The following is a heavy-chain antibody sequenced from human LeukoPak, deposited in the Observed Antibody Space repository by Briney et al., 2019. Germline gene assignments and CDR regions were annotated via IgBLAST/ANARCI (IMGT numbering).Heavy chain of an antibody. J-gene: IGHJ4*02. D-gene: IGHD2-15*01. CDR2: ISPFNGNT. CDR3: ARVGCSGGSCYFLHPY. CDR1: GYTFSSHG. V-gene: IGHV1-18*04. Sequence: ASVKVSCKASGYTFSSHGISWVRRAPGQGLEWMGWISPFNGNTSYVRKLQGRVTMTTDTSTSTAYMELRSLRSDDTAIYYCARVGCSGGSCYFLHPYWGQGTLVTVSS.